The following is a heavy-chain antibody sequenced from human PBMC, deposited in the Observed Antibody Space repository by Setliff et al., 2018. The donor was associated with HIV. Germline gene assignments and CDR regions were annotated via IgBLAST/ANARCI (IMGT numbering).Heavy chain of an antibody. CDR2: ISSSGSTI. J-gene: IGHJ6*02. D-gene: IGHD4-4*01. Sequence: GGSLRLSCAASGFTFSSYEMNWVRQAPGKGLEWVSYISSSGSTIYYADSVRGRFTISRDNAKNSLYLQMNSLRAEDTAVYYCARDDSNYRQHGMDVWGQGTTVTVSS. V-gene: IGHV3-48*03. CDR3: ARDDSNYRQHGMDV. CDR1: GFTFSSYE.